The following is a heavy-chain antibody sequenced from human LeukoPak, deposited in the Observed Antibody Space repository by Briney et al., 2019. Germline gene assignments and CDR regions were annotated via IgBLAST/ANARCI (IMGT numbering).Heavy chain of an antibody. CDR2: INWNGGST. D-gene: IGHD1-14*01. Sequence: GGSLRLSCAASGFTFDDYGKSWVRQAPGKGLEWVSGINWNGGSTGYADSVKGRFTISRDNAKNSLYLQMNSLRAEDTALYYCARARSDHPTLSFLHYYYYMDVWGKGTTVTVSS. J-gene: IGHJ6*03. CDR1: GFTFDDYG. V-gene: IGHV3-20*04. CDR3: ARARSDHPTLSFLHYYYYMDV.